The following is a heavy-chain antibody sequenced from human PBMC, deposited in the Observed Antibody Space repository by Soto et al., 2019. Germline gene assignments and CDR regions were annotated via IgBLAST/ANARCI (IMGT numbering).Heavy chain of an antibody. Sequence: QVQLQQWGAGLLKPSETLSLTCAVYGGSFSGYYWSWIRQPPGKGLEWIGEINHSGSTNYNPSLKSRVTISVDPSKNQFSLKLSSVTAADTAVYYCARFQYDYVWGSYRPAFFDYWGQGTLVTVSS. V-gene: IGHV4-34*01. CDR3: ARFQYDYVWGSYRPAFFDY. CDR2: INHSGST. CDR1: GGSFSGYY. D-gene: IGHD3-16*02. J-gene: IGHJ4*02.